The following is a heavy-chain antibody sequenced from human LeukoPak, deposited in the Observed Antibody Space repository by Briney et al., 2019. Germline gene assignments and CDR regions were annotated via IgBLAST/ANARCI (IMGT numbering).Heavy chain of an antibody. V-gene: IGHV4-59*01. CDR1: GGSISTYY. Sequence: SETLSLTRTVSGGSISTYYWSWIRQPPGKGLEWIGYIYNSGSTNYNPSLKSRVTISVDTSKNQFSLKLSSVTAADTAVYYCARENSNSWYLDYWGQGTLVTVSS. CDR2: IYNSGST. D-gene: IGHD6-13*01. CDR3: ARENSNSWYLDY. J-gene: IGHJ4*02.